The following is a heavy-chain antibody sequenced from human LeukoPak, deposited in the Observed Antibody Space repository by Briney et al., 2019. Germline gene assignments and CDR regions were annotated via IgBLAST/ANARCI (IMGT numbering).Heavy chain of an antibody. CDR1: GGSISSHY. V-gene: IGHV4-59*11. J-gene: IGHJ5*02. CDR2: IYNSGIT. D-gene: IGHD1-14*01. Sequence: SETLSLTCTVSGGSISSHYWSWIRQPPGKGLEWIGYIYNSGITNYNPSLRSRVTISVDTSKNQFSLKLSSVTAADTAVYHCARVGDAELDPWGQGTLVTVSS. CDR3: ARVGDAELDP.